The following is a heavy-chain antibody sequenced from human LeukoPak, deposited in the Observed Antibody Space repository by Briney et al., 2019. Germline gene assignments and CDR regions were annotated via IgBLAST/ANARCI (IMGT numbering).Heavy chain of an antibody. CDR3: AKHGDNVWGSFRFGLDH. CDR1: RFTFNTYA. D-gene: IGHD3-16*02. J-gene: IGHJ5*02. Sequence: GGSLRLSCAASRFTFNTYAMSWVRQAPGKGLEWVSLIIGSGNSIHYADSVKGRFTISRDNFKNTVFLQLNSLRPEDTAVYYCAKHGDNVWGSFRFGLDHWGQGTLVTVSS. V-gene: IGHV3-23*01. CDR2: IIGSGNSI.